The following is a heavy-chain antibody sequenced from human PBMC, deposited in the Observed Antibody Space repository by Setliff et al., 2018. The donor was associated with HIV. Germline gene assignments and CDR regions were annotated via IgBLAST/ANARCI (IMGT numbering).Heavy chain of an antibody. J-gene: IGHJ4*02. Sequence: SETLSLTCTVSGDSVNDRSYFWGWIRQPPGKGLEWIGTFYYNGASRYNPSLKSRVTISVDTSKNQFSLKLTSVTAADAALYYCTGDYNSGSNRFDYWGQGTPVTVSS. D-gene: IGHD3-10*01. CDR3: TGDYNSGSNRFDY. CDR2: FYYNGAS. V-gene: IGHV4-39*01. CDR1: GDSVNDRSYF.